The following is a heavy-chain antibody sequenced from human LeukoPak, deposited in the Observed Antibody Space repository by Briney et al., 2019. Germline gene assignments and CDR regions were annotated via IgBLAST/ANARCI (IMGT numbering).Heavy chain of an antibody. CDR1: GYTFTSYY. CDR2: INPSGGST. Sequence: ASVKVSCKASGYTFTSYYMHWVRQAPGQGLEWMGIINPSGGSTTYAQKFQGRVTMTRDTSTSTVYMELSSLRSEDTAVYYCARIPYYYDSSGYYNPYYFDYWGQGTLVTVSS. D-gene: IGHD3-22*01. V-gene: IGHV1-46*01. J-gene: IGHJ4*02. CDR3: ARIPYYYDSSGYYNPYYFDY.